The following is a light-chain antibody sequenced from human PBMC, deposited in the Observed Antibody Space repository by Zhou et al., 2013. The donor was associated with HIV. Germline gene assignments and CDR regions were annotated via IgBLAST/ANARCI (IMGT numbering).Light chain of an antibody. CDR2: GAS. J-gene: IGKJ2*01. V-gene: IGKV3-20*01. CDR1: QSVSSSY. Sequence: EIVLTQSPGTLSLSPGERATLSCRASQSVSSSYLAWYQQKPGQAPRLLIYGASSRATGIPDRFSGSGSGTDFTLTIIRLEPEDSAVYYCQQYGSSLGYTFGQGTKLEIK. CDR3: QQYGSSLGYT.